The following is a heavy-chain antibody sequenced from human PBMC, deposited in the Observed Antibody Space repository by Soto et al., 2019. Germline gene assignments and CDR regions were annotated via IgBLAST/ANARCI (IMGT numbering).Heavy chain of an antibody. CDR2: MNPNSGNT. CDR1: GYTFTSYD. J-gene: IGHJ6*03. Sequence: ASVKVSCKASGYTFTSYDINWVRQATGQGLEWMGWMNPNSGNTGYAQKFQGRVTMTRNTSISTAYMELSSLRSEDTAVYYCARGGDCSSTSCYLGYYYYYMDVWGKGTTVTVSS. CDR3: ARGGDCSSTSCYLGYYYYYMDV. D-gene: IGHD2-2*01. V-gene: IGHV1-8*01.